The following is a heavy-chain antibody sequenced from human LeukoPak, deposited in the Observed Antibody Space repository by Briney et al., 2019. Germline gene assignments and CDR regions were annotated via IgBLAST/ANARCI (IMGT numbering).Heavy chain of an antibody. CDR3: ARRGYSSSWNVFYLDY. D-gene: IGHD6-13*01. V-gene: IGHV1-18*01. Sequence: GASVKVSCTASGYTFTNYGLNWVRQAPGQGLEWMGWIDAYNGNTNYAQRAQDRVTMTTDRSTNTVYMELRSLTSDDTAVYYCARRGYSSSWNVFYLDYWGQGTLVTVSS. CDR2: IDAYNGNT. CDR1: GYTFTNYG. J-gene: IGHJ4*02.